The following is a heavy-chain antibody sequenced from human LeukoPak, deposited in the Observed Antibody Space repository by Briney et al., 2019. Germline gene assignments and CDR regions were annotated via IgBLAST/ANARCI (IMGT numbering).Heavy chain of an antibody. D-gene: IGHD3-10*01. J-gene: IGHJ5*02. Sequence: PSETLSLTCTVSGGSISSGGYYWSWIRQHPGKGLEWIGYIYYSGSTYYNPSLKSRVTISVDTSKNQFSLKLSSVTAAGTAVYYCARDRYYYGSGSYFSRWFDPWGQGTLVTVSS. CDR1: GGSISSGGYY. CDR2: IYYSGST. CDR3: ARDRYYYGSGSYFSRWFDP. V-gene: IGHV4-31*03.